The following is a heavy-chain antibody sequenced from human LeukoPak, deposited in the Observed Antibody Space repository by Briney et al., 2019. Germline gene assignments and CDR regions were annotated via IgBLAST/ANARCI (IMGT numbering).Heavy chain of an antibody. J-gene: IGHJ4*02. Sequence: PGGSLRLSCAASGFTFSSNWMSWVRQAPGKGLEWVANIKEDGSEKYYVDSVKGRSTISRDNAKKSLYLQMNSLRAEDTAVYYCARELGGAPRDFDFWGQGTLVTVSS. CDR1: GFTFSSNW. CDR2: IKEDGSEK. D-gene: IGHD3-16*01. CDR3: ARELGGAPRDFDF. V-gene: IGHV3-7*01.